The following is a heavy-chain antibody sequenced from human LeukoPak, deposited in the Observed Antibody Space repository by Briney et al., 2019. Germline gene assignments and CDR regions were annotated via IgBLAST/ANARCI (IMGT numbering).Heavy chain of an antibody. V-gene: IGHV4-39*01. CDR1: GGSISSGDYY. D-gene: IGHD5-18*01. J-gene: IGHJ4*02. CDR3: ARRGGYSYGYSDY. Sequence: PSQTLSLTCTVSGGSISSGDYYWGWIRQPPGKGLEWIGSIYYSGSTYYNPSLKSRVTISVDTSKNQFSLKLSSVTAADTAVYYCARRGGYSYGYSDYWGQGTLVTVSS. CDR2: IYYSGST.